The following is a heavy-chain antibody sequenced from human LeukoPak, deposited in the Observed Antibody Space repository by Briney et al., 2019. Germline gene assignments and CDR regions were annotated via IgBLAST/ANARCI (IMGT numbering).Heavy chain of an antibody. CDR1: GDSISRYY. CDR2: ISYSGST. Sequence: PSETLSLTCTVSGDSISRYYWSWTRQPPGKGPECIGYISYSGSTNCNPSLKSRVTISLDTSKNHFSLKLTSVTAADTAVFYCARSQGAYFDYWGQGILVTVSS. CDR3: ARSQGAYFDY. V-gene: IGHV4-59*01. J-gene: IGHJ4*02.